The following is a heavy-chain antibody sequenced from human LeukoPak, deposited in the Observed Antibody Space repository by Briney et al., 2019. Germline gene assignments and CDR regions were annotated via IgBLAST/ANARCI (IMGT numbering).Heavy chain of an antibody. CDR1: GFTFSDHY. CDR3: AKDLETMAFVPGYFDL. CDR2: SRNKANSYTT. J-gene: IGHJ2*01. Sequence: PGGSLRLSCAASGFTFSDHYIDWVRQAPGKGLQWVGRSRNKANSYTTEYAASVKGRFIISRDDSESSLYLQMNSLRAEDTALYYCAKDLETMAFVPGYFDLWGRGTLVTVSS. V-gene: IGHV3-72*01. D-gene: IGHD4/OR15-4a*01.